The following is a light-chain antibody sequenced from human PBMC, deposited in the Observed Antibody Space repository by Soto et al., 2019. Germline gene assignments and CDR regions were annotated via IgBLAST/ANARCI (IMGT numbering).Light chain of an antibody. CDR1: QSVSSN. V-gene: IGKV3-11*01. CDR3: HQCSNWPPYT. J-gene: IGKJ5*01. Sequence: SLSRGEIATVAVRAMQSVSSNHLAWYQQKPGQAPRLLIYGASTRATGVPARFSGSGSGTDFTLTISCLEPEDFAVYYCHQCSNWPPYTFAQGTRLEIK. CDR2: GAS.